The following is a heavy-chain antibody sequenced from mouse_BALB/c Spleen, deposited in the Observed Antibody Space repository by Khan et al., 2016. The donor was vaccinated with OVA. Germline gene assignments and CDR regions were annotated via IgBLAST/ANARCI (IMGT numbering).Heavy chain of an antibody. J-gene: IGHJ2*01. D-gene: IGHD2-1*01. Sequence: VQLQQSGTVLARPGASVKMSCKASGYTFTNYWMHWVKQRPGQGLEWSGTIFPGNSDTNYNQKFTGKAKLTAVTSNSTAYMELSSLTNEDSAVYYCARNGFGNYEIWDYWGQGTTLTVSS. V-gene: IGHV1-5*01. CDR1: GYTFTNYW. CDR2: IFPGNSDT. CDR3: ARNGFGNYEIWDY.